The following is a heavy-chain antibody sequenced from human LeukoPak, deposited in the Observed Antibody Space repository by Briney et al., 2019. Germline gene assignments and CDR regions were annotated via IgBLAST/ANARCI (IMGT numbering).Heavy chain of an antibody. CDR1: GYTFTVYY. Sequence: GASVTVSFKAFGYTFTVYYMHWVRQAPGQGLEWMGWINPNSGDTNYAQKFQGRVTMTRDTSISTAYLQWSSLKASDTAMYYCAKQKYSSGSPDYWGQGTLVTVSS. V-gene: IGHV1-2*02. J-gene: IGHJ4*02. D-gene: IGHD6-25*01. CDR3: AKQKYSSGSPDY. CDR2: INPNSGDT.